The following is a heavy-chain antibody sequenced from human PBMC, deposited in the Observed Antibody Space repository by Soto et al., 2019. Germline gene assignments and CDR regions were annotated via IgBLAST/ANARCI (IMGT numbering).Heavy chain of an antibody. CDR3: ARSPLVFVWFDP. Sequence: ASVKVSCKASGYTFTSYAMHWVRQAPGQRLEWMGWINAGNGNTKYSQKFQGRVTITRDTSASTAYMELSSLRSEDTAVYYCARSPLVFVWFDPWGQGTLVTSPQ. CDR2: INAGNGNT. CDR1: GYTFTSYA. J-gene: IGHJ5*02. V-gene: IGHV1-3*01. D-gene: IGHD2-2*01.